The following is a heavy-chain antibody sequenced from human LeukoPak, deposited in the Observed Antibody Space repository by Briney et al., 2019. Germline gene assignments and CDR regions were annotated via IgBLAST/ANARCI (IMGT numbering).Heavy chain of an antibody. CDR2: TSSSSSYI. J-gene: IGHJ4*02. CDR3: ARDEYYDYVWGSYRDFDY. CDR1: GFTFSSYS. Sequence: GGSLRLSCAASGFTFSSYSMNWVRQAPGKGLEWVSSTSSSSSYIYYADSVKGRFTISRDNAKNSLYLQMNSLRAEDTAVYYCARDEYYDYVWGSYRDFDYWGQGTLVTVSS. D-gene: IGHD3-16*02. V-gene: IGHV3-21*01.